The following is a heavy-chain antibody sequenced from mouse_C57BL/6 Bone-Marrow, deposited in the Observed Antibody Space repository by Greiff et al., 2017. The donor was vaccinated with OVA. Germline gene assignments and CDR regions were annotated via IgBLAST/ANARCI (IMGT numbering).Heavy chain of an antibody. V-gene: IGHV14-2*01. CDR1: GFNIKDYY. CDR3: ASLFWFAY. Sequence: VQLQQSGAELVKPGASVKLSCTASGFNIKDYYMHWVKQRTEQGLEWIGRIDPEDGETKYAAKFQGKATITADTSSNTAYLQLSSLTSEDTAVYYCASLFWFAYWGQGTLVTVSA. CDR2: IDPEDGET. J-gene: IGHJ3*01.